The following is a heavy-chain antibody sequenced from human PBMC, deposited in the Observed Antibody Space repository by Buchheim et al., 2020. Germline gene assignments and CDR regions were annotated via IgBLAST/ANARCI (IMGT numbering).Heavy chain of an antibody. J-gene: IGHJ4*02. CDR2: ISGSGGST. CDR1: GFTFSSYS. CDR3: AKDGTIFGVVITGNFDY. Sequence: EVQLVESGGGLVKPGGSLRLSCAASGFTFSSYSMNWVRQAPGKGLEWVSAISGSGGSTYYADSVKGRFTISRDNSKNTLYLQMNSLRAEDTAVYYCAKDGTIFGVVITGNFDYWGQGTL. D-gene: IGHD3-3*01. V-gene: IGHV3-23*04.